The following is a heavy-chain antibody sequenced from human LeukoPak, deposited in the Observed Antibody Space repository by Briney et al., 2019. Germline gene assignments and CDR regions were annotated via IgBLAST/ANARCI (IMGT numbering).Heavy chain of an antibody. J-gene: IGHJ6*03. CDR1: GGSISSYY. V-gene: IGHV4-59*01. D-gene: IGHD2-15*01. Sequence: PSETLSLTCTVSGGSISSYYWSWIRQPPGKGLEWIGYIYYSGSTNYNPSLKSRVTISVDTSKNQFSLKLSSVTAADTAVYYCARGLAASYYYMDVWGKGTTVTISS. CDR3: ARGLAASYYYMDV. CDR2: IYYSGST.